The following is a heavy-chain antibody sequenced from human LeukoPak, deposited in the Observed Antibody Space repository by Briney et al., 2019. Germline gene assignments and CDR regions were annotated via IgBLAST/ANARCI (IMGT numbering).Heavy chain of an antibody. CDR1: GYSFTSYW. J-gene: IGHJ3*02. Sequence: GKSLKISCKGSGYSFTSYWIGWVRQMPGKGLEWMGIIYPGDSDTRYSPSFQGQVTISADKSISTAYLQWSSLKASDTAMYYCAREGRDYDPHDAFDIWGQGTMVTVSS. V-gene: IGHV5-51*01. CDR2: IYPGDSDT. D-gene: IGHD4-17*01. CDR3: AREGRDYDPHDAFDI.